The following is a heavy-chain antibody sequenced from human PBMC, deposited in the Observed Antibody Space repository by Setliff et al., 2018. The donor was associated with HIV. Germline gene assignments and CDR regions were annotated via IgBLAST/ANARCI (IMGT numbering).Heavy chain of an antibody. D-gene: IGHD2-21*02. CDR1: GGSISHYY. V-gene: IGHV4-4*07. CDR2: IQTSGRT. J-gene: IGHJ4*02. CDR3: ARSSRVNCGGDCYLFDY. Sequence: PSETLSLTCTVSGGSISHYYWSWIRQPAGKGLEWFGRIQTSGRTNNNPSLKSRVTMSVDTSKNQFSLILTSVTAADTAVYYCARSSRVNCGGDCYLFDYWGQGTPVTVSS.